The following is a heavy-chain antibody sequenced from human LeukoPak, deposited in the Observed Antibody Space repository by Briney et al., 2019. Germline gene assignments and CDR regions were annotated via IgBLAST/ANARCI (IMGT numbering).Heavy chain of an antibody. J-gene: IGHJ4*02. D-gene: IGHD6-19*01. CDR3: ARSGWSVDH. Sequence: SETLSLTCTVSGGSMSSYYWSWIRQPPGKGLEWIGYIYYNGKTNYSPSLNSRVTISVDTSRNQFSLKLNSVTAADTAVYYCARSGWSVDHWGEGTRVTVLS. CDR2: IYYNGKT. CDR1: GGSMSSYY. V-gene: IGHV4-59*08.